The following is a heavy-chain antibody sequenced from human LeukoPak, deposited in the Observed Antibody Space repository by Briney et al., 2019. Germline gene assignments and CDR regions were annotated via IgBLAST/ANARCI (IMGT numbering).Heavy chain of an antibody. CDR1: GGSISSSSYY. J-gene: IGHJ3*02. V-gene: IGHV4-39*01. CDR2: IYYSGST. CDR3: ARHLGGLHDAFDI. D-gene: IGHD4-23*01. Sequence: HSETLSLTCTVSGGSISSSSYYWGWIRQPPGKGLEWIGSIYYSGSTYYNPSLKSRVTISVDTSKNQFSLKLSSVTAADTAVYYCARHLGGLHDAFDIWGQGTMVTVSS.